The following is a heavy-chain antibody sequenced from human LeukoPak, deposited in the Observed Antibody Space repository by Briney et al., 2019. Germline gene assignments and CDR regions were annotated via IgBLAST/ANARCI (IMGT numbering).Heavy chain of an antibody. Sequence: GASVKVSCKVSGYTLTELSMHWVRQAPGKGLEWMGGFDPEDGEAIYAQKLQGRVTMTTDTSTSTAYMELRSLRSDDTAVYYCARQIVGATNWFDPWGQGTLVTVSS. CDR2: FDPEDGEA. J-gene: IGHJ5*02. CDR1: GYTLTELS. V-gene: IGHV1-24*01. CDR3: ARQIVGATNWFDP. D-gene: IGHD1-26*01.